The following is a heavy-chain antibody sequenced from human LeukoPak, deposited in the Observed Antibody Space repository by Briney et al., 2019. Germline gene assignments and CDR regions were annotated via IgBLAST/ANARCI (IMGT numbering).Heavy chain of an antibody. D-gene: IGHD2-21*02. CDR1: GGTFSSYG. CDR2: IIPIFGTT. Sequence: GASVKVSCKGAGGTFSSYGISWVRQAPGQGLEWMGGIIPIFGTTSHAQKFQGRVTITADISTNTAYMELSSLRSEDTAVYYCARVSCGGDCSSHVGWFDPWGQGTLVTVSS. J-gene: IGHJ5*02. CDR3: ARVSCGGDCSSHVGWFDP. V-gene: IGHV1-69*06.